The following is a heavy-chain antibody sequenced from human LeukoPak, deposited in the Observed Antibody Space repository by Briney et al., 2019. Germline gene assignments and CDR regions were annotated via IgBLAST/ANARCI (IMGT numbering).Heavy chain of an antibody. D-gene: IGHD3-10*01. CDR3: WYGSGIYYTPSYVDY. CDR1: GFTFSDYY. CDR2: ISSSSSYT. V-gene: IGHV3-11*06. J-gene: IGHJ4*02. Sequence: VGSLRLSCAPPGFTFSDYYMSWIRPAPGEGLEWVSYISSSSSYTHSADSVKGRFTISRDNAKNSLYLQMNSLRAEDTAVYYCWYGSGIYYTPSYVDYWGQGTLVTVSS.